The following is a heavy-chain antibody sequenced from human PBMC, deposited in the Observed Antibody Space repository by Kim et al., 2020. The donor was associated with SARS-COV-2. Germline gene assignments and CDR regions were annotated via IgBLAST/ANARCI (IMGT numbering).Heavy chain of an antibody. J-gene: IGHJ4*02. D-gene: IGHD1-1*01. CDR2: WNN. V-gene: IGHV6-1*01. CDR3: ARGYKTFDY. Sequence: WNNDYAVAVKSRITINPDTSKNQFSLQLNSVTPEDTAVYYCARGYKTFDYWGQGTLVTVSS.